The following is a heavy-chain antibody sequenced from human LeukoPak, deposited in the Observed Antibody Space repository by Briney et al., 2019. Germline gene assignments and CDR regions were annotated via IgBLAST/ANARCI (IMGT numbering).Heavy chain of an antibody. CDR2: ISAYNGNT. J-gene: IGHJ4*02. D-gene: IGHD3-22*01. CDR1: GYTFTSYG. Sequence: ASVKVSCKASGYTFTSYGISWVRQAPGQGLEWMGWISAYNGNTNYAQKLQGRVTMTTDTSTSTAHMELRSLRSDDTAVYCCARESEGYYYDSSGILGDYWGQGTLVTVSS. V-gene: IGHV1-18*01. CDR3: ARESEGYYYDSSGILGDY.